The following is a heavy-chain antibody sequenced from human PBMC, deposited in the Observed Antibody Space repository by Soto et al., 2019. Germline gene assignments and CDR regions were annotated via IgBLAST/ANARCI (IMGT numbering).Heavy chain of an antibody. J-gene: IGHJ5*02. CDR3: AKGLKGGGYNPNWFDP. CDR1: GFTFSSYA. D-gene: IGHD5-12*01. CDR2: ISGSGGST. V-gene: IGHV3-23*01. Sequence: GGSLRLSCAASGFTFSSYAMSWVRQAPGKGLEWVSAISGSGGSTYYADSVKGRFTISRDNSKNTLYLQMNSLRAEDTAVYYCAKGLKGGGYNPNWFDPWGQGTLVTVSS.